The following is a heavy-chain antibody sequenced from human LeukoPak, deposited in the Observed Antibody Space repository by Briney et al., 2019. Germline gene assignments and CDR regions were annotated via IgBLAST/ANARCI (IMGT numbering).Heavy chain of an antibody. CDR3: AREAIKDY. Sequence: GGSLRLPCEVSGFTFSSHSMNWVRQPPGKGLEWVSYISSGSGTIYYADSVKGRFTIARDDAKNSLYLQMSSLRDEDTAVYYCAREAIKDYWGQGTLVTVSS. CDR2: ISSGSGTI. V-gene: IGHV3-48*02. J-gene: IGHJ4*02. CDR1: GFTFSSHS.